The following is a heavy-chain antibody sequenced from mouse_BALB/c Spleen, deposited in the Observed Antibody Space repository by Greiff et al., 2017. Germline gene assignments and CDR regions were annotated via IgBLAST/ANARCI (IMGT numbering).Heavy chain of an antibody. CDR1: GFDFSRYW. D-gene: IGHD2-10*02. CDR3: ARPGYGNYVWYFDV. Sequence: EVKLLESGGGLVQPGGSLKLSCAASGFDFSRYWMSWVRQAPGKGLEWIGEINPDSSTINYTPSLKDKFIISRDNAKNTLYLQMSKVRSEDTALYYCARPGYGNYVWYFDVWGAGTTVTVSS. CDR2: INPDSSTI. V-gene: IGHV4-1*02. J-gene: IGHJ1*01.